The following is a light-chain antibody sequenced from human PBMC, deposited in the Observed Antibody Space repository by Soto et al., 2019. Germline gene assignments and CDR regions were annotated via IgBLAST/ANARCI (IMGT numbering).Light chain of an antibody. V-gene: IGKV1-5*01. CDR1: QSISSW. CDR2: DAS. CDR3: QHYNSYSET. J-gene: IGKJ1*01. Sequence: DIQMTQSPSTLPASVGDRVTITCRAVQSISSWLAWYEQKPGKAPNLLIYDASTLETGVPSRFRGSGSGTEFTLTISSLPPDDFATYYCQHYNSYSETFGQGTKVDIK.